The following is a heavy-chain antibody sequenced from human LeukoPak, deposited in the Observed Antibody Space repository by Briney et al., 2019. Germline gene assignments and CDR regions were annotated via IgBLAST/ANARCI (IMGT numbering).Heavy chain of an antibody. CDR1: GGSISSYY. D-gene: IGHD4-17*01. CDR2: IYYSGST. J-gene: IGHJ3*02. V-gene: IGHV4-59*01. Sequence: SETLSLTCTVSGGSISSYYWSWIRQPPGKGLEWIGYIYYSGSTNYNPSLKSRVTISVDTSKNQFSLKLSSVTAADTAVYYCARDNTVTTFGEHAFDIWGQGTMVTSLQ. CDR3: ARDNTVTTFGEHAFDI.